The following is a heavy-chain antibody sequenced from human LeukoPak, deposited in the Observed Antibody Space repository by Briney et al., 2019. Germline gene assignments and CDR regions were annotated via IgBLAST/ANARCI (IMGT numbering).Heavy chain of an antibody. CDR1: GFAFSTFA. V-gene: IGHV3-23*01. J-gene: IGHJ6*03. Sequence: VGSLRLSCAASGFAFSTFAMGWVRQSPGKGLEWLSTINGVGNTTFYSDSVKGRFTISRDNSKNTLYLHMDSLRPDDTAIYYCTKELHVAVAVADYYYFYMDVWGRGTAVTVSS. CDR2: INGVGNTT. CDR3: TKELHVAVAVADYYYFYMDV. D-gene: IGHD6-19*01.